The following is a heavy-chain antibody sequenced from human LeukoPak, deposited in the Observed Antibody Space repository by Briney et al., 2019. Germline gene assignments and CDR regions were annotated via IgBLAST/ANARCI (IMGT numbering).Heavy chain of an antibody. CDR1: EFTFTNFW. D-gene: IGHD3-10*02. CDR2: TNRDGSEK. CDR3: AKDSLSLFGYFDL. Sequence: GGSLRLSCAASEFTFTNFWMSWVRQAPGKGLEWVANTNRDGSEKYYVDSVKGRFTISRDNAKNSLYLQMNNLRTEDTALYYCAKDSLSLFGYFDLWGRGTPVTVSS. J-gene: IGHJ2*01. V-gene: IGHV3-7*03.